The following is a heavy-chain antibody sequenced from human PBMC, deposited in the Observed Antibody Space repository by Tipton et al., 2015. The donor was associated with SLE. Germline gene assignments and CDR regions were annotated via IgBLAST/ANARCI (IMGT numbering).Heavy chain of an antibody. CDR1: GYSISSGYY. J-gene: IGHJ5*02. CDR3: ARIQGGIVATNNWFDP. V-gene: IGHV4-38-2*02. Sequence: TLSLTCTVSGYSISSGYYWGWIRQPPGKGLDWIGSIYHSGSTYYNPSLKSRVTISVDTSKNQFSLKLTSVTAADAAVYYCARIQGGIVATNNWFDPWGQGTLVTVSS. CDR2: IYHSGST. D-gene: IGHD5-12*01.